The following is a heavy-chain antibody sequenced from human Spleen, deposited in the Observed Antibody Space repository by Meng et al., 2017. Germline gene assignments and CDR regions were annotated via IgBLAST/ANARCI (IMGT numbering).Heavy chain of an antibody. CDR2: FYYSGSA. J-gene: IGHJ4*02. CDR1: GGPISADS. V-gene: IGHV4-59*01. Sequence: SETLSLTCSVSGGPISADSWSWIRKPPGKGLEWIGHFYYSGSATYNPSLKSRVSISIDTSKKQFSLNLSSVTAADTAVYYCARGHDYGSGSYCIAYWGQGTLVTVSS. CDR3: ARGHDYGSGSYCIAY. D-gene: IGHD3-10*01.